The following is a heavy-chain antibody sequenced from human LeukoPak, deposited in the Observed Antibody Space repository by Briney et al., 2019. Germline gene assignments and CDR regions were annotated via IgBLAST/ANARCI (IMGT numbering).Heavy chain of an antibody. Sequence: SVKVSCKASGGTFSSYAISWVRQAPGQGLEWMGRIIPIFGTANYAQKFQGRVTITTDESTSTAYMELSSLRSEHTAVYYCARDRDGYNSVRSYWYFDLWGRGTLVTVSS. J-gene: IGHJ2*01. D-gene: IGHD5-24*01. CDR3: ARDRDGYNSVRSYWYFDL. CDR2: IIPIFGTA. CDR1: GGTFSSYA. V-gene: IGHV1-69*05.